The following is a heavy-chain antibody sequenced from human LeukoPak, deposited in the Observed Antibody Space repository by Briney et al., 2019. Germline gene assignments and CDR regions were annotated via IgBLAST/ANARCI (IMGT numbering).Heavy chain of an antibody. J-gene: IGHJ3*02. CDR1: GFTLNRYA. Sequence: GGSLRLSCAASGFTLNRYAMNWVRQAPGKGLEWVSVISGVGGNTYYEDSVKGRFTISRDNSKNTLSLHMNSLRAEDTAIYYCAKDRHGYCSGGSCYYDAFDIWGQGTLVTVSS. D-gene: IGHD2-15*01. V-gene: IGHV3-23*01. CDR2: ISGVGGNT. CDR3: AKDRHGYCSGGSCYYDAFDI.